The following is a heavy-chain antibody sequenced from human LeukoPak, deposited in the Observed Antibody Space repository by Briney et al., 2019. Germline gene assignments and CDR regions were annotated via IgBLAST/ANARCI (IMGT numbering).Heavy chain of an antibody. CDR1: GGSISSSSYY. D-gene: IGHD5-24*01. CDR2: IYYSGST. CDR3: ARRRGRWLQFDY. J-gene: IGHJ4*02. V-gene: IGHV4-39*01. Sequence: SETLSLTCTVSGGSISSSSYYWGWIRQPPGKGLEWIGSIYYSGSTYYNPSLKSRVTISVDTSKNQSSLKLSSVTAADTAVYYCARRRGRWLQFDYWGQGTLVTVSS.